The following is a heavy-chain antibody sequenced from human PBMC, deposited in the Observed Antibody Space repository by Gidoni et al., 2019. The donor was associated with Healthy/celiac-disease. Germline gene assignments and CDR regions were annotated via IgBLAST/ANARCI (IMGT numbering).Heavy chain of an antibody. CDR3: ARDPMEPWIQLWRDAFDI. V-gene: IGHV3-30*04. Sequence: QVQLVESGGGVVQPGRSLRLSCAASGFTFSSYAMHWVRQAPGKGLAWVAVISYDGSNKYYADSVKGRFTISRDNSKNTLYLQMNSLRAEDTAVYYCARDPMEPWIQLWRDAFDIWGQGTMVTVSS. CDR1: GFTFSSYA. D-gene: IGHD5-18*01. J-gene: IGHJ3*02. CDR2: ISYDGSNK.